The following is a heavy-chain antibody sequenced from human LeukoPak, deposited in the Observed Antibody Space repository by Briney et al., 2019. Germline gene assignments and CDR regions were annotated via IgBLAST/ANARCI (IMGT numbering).Heavy chain of an antibody. CDR3: ARAQAYSGRIFDY. CDR1: GYTFTGYY. Sequence: ASGKVSCKASGYTFTGYYLHWVRQAPGQGLEWMGWINPNSGGTNYAQKFQGRVTMTRDTSISTAYMELSSLRSDDTALYYCARAQAYSGRIFDYWGQGTLVTVSS. D-gene: IGHD1-26*01. CDR2: INPNSGGT. V-gene: IGHV1-2*02. J-gene: IGHJ4*02.